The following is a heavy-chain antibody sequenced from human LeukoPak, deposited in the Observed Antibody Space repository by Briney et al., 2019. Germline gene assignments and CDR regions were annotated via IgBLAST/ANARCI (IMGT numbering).Heavy chain of an antibody. CDR1: GFTFSSYW. Sequence: GGSLRLSCAASGFTFSSYWMSWVRQAPGKGLEWVANIKEDGSEKNFVDSVKGRFTISRDNAKNSLYLQMNSLRAEDTAVYYCAKVVLLLTASDAFDFWGQGTKVTVSS. CDR2: IKEDGSEK. D-gene: IGHD2-21*02. CDR3: AKVVLLLTASDAFDF. V-gene: IGHV3-7*01. J-gene: IGHJ3*01.